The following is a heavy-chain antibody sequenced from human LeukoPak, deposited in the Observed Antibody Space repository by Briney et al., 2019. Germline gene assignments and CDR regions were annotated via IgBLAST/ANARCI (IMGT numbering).Heavy chain of an antibody. CDR2: ISSSSSYI. Sequence: GGSLRLSCAASGFTFSSYSMNWVRQAPGKGLEWVSSISSSSSYIYYADSVKGRFTISRDNAKNSLYLQMNSLRAEDTAVYYCAKDPVVPAAMMPLDGFDYWGQGTLVTVSS. J-gene: IGHJ4*02. CDR1: GFTFSSYS. V-gene: IGHV3-21*01. CDR3: AKDPVVPAAMMPLDGFDY. D-gene: IGHD2-2*01.